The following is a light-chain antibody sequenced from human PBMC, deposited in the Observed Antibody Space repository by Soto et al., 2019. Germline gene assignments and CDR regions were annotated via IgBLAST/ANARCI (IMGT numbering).Light chain of an antibody. CDR3: AAWDDSLNGPV. V-gene: IGLV1-40*01. Sequence: QSVLTQTPSVSGAPGQRVTISCTGSSSDIGAGYDVHWYQQLPGTAPKLLMYGSNQRPSGVPDRFSGSKSGTSASLAISGLQSEDEADYHCAAWDDSLNGPVFGGGTKVTVL. J-gene: IGLJ2*01. CDR1: SSDIGAGYD. CDR2: GSN.